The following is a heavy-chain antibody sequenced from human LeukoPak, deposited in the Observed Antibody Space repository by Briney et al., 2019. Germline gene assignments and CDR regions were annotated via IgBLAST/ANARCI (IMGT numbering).Heavy chain of an antibody. CDR2: IYYSGST. CDR1: GGSISSYY. CDR3: AGYYDRTGFDY. D-gene: IGHD3-16*01. J-gene: IGHJ4*02. V-gene: IGHV4-59*08. Sequence: SETLSLTCTVSGGSISSYYWSWIRQSPGKGLEWIGYIYYSGSTNYNPSLKSRVTISIHTSRNQFSLTLSSVTAADTAMYYCAGYYDRTGFDYWGQGTLVTVSS.